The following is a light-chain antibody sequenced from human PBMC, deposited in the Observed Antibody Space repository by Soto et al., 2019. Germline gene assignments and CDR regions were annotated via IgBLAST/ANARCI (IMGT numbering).Light chain of an antibody. V-gene: IGKV3-11*01. Sequence: VMTQSPATLSSSPGERPSLSCRASQTVNSRLAWYQHKPGQAPRLLIYHTSNRATGIPARFSGSGSGTDFTLTISSLEPEDFAVYYCHQRQSWPRTFGQGTKVDI. CDR3: HQRQSWPRT. CDR1: QTVNSR. J-gene: IGKJ1*01. CDR2: HTS.